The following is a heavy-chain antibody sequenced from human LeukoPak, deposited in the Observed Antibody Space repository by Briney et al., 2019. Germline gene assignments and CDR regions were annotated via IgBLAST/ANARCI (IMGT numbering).Heavy chain of an antibody. V-gene: IGHV3-30-3*01. Sequence: GRSLRLSCAASGFTLSSYSMHWVRQAPGKGLEWVAVISYDGSNKYYADSVKGRFTISRDNAKNSLYLQMNSLRAEDTAVYYCAREESGAFDIWGQGTMVTVSS. CDR1: GFTLSSYS. CDR2: ISYDGSNK. J-gene: IGHJ3*02. D-gene: IGHD2/OR15-2a*01. CDR3: AREESGAFDI.